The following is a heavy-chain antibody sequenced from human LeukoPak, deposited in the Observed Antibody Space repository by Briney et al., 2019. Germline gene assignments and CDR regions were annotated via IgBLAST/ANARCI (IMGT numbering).Heavy chain of an antibody. Sequence: EGSLRLSCAASGFTFSSYSMNWVRQAPGKGLEWVSSISSSSSYIYYADSVKGRFTISRDNAKNSLYLQMNSLRAEDTAVYYCARADWDTAMIDYWGQGTLVTVSS. CDR1: GFTFSSYS. CDR3: ARADWDTAMIDY. CDR2: ISSSSSYI. V-gene: IGHV3-21*01. D-gene: IGHD5-18*01. J-gene: IGHJ4*02.